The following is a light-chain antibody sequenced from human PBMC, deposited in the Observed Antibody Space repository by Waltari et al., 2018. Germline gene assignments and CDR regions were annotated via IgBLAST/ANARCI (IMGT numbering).Light chain of an antibody. CDR1: QSISST. CDR2: GAS. CDR3: HRYNDLRSHS. V-gene: IGKV3-15*01. Sequence: EIVLTQSPATLSVSPGERVTLSCRASQSISSTLAWYQQKLGQPPRLVIYGASTRATGVPARCSGSGSGTEFTLTSSSLQSEDFAVYYCHRYNDLRSHSVGQGTRLEIK. J-gene: IGKJ2*03.